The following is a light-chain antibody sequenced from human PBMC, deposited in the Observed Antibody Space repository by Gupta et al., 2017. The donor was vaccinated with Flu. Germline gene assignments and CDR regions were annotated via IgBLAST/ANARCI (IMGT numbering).Light chain of an antibody. CDR3: MQAREPPYS. CDR2: LGS. V-gene: IGKV2-28*01. J-gene: IGKJ2*03. CDR1: QSLLHSNGYNY. Sequence: DLVLTQSPLSLPVTPAEPASISCRSSQSLLHSNGYNYFDWYLQKPGQSPQLLIYLGSNRASGGPDRFSGSGSGTDFTLKISRVEAEDVGVYYCMQAREPPYSFGQGTKLEIK.